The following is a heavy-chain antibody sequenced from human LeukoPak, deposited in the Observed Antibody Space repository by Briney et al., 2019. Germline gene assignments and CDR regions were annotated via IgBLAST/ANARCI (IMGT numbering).Heavy chain of an antibody. D-gene: IGHD3-22*01. J-gene: IGHJ3*02. CDR2: ISYDGSNK. CDR1: GFTFSSYA. Sequence: GGSLRLSCAASGFTFSSYAMHWVRQAPCKGLERKAVISYDGSNKYYADSVKGRFTISRDNSKNTLYLQMNSLRAEDTAVYYCASLYYYDSSGRGGDAFGIWGQGTMVTVSS. CDR3: ASLYYYDSSGRGGDAFGI. V-gene: IGHV3-30*04.